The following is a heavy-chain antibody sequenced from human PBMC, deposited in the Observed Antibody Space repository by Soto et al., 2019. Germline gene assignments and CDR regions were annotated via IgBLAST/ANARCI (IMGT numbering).Heavy chain of an antibody. V-gene: IGHV4-59*08. D-gene: IGHD6-13*01. CDR2: IYYTGST. J-gene: IGHJ4*02. Sequence: PSETLSLTCTVSGGSISNQYWSWIRQPPGKGLEWIGFIYYTGSTSYNPSHNSRVTMSVDTSKNQFSLKLSSVTAADTAVYYCVRHLRVVAAGAFDYWGQGALVTVSS. CDR3: VRHLRVVAAGAFDY. CDR1: GGSISNQY.